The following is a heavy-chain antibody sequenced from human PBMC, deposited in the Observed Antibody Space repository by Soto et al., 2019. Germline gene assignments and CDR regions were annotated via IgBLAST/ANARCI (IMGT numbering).Heavy chain of an antibody. CDR2: IIPVLGTI. V-gene: IGHV1-69*06. D-gene: IGHD2-21*02. J-gene: IGHJ4*02. CDR3: ARGTLFCGGDCYFDH. CDR1: GTTFSSYG. Sequence: QVQLVQSGAELKKPGSSVNVSCKASGTTFSSYGFNWVRQAPGQGLEWMGGIIPVLGTINYAQKFQGRVTITADKSTSTVYMDLSSLRSEDTDVYYCARGTLFCGGDCYFDHWGLGTLVTVSS.